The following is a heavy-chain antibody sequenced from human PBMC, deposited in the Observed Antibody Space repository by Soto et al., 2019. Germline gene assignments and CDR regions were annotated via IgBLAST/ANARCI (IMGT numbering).Heavy chain of an antibody. CDR2: MSGSSSTT. CDR1: GLTFSNYA. V-gene: IGHV3-23*01. Sequence: GGSLRLSCATSGLTFSNYAMSWVRQAPGGGLEWVSSMSGSSSTTYYADSVRGRFTISRDRSKNTLYLQMSSQRAEDTALYYCAKNQERELPRVIDFWGQGTLVTVSS. D-gene: IGHD1-7*01. CDR3: AKNQERELPRVIDF. J-gene: IGHJ4*02.